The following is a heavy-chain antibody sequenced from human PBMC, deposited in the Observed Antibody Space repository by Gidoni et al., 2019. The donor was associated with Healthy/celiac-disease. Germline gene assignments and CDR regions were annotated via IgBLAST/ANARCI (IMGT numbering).Heavy chain of an antibody. CDR2: IWYDGSNK. D-gene: IGHD2-2*01. J-gene: IGHJ6*02. Sequence: QVQLVESGGGVVQPGRSLRLSCAASGFTFSSYGMHWVRQAPGKGLEWVAVIWYDGSNKYYADSVKGRFTISRDNSKNTLYLQMNSLRAEDTAVYYCARGIHMRRYYYYGMDVWGQGTTVTVSS. CDR3: ARGIHMRRYYYYGMDV. V-gene: IGHV3-33*01. CDR1: GFTFSSYG.